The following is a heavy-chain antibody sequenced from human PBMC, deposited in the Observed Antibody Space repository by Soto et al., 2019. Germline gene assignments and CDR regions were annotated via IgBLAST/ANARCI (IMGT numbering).Heavy chain of an antibody. CDR3: ATRRFSSPESSP. D-gene: IGHD3-10*01. Sequence: PGGSLRLSCETSGFTFANYALHWVRQAPGKGLEWLALISYDGSNEYYADSVKGRFTISRDSSKNTLYLQMNSLKASDTAMYYCATRRFSSPESSPWGQGTLVTVSS. J-gene: IGHJ5*02. V-gene: IGHV3-30-3*01. CDR1: GFTFANYA. CDR2: ISYDGSNE.